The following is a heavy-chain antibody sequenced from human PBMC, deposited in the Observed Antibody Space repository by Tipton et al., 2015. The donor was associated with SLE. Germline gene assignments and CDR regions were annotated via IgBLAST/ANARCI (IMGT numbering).Heavy chain of an antibody. J-gene: IGHJ4*02. V-gene: IGHV1-2*02. Sequence: QSGPEVKKPGASVKVSCKTSGYTFSVFLIHWIRQAPGQGLEWMGWINPRSGVTKYAQRFQGRVTLTSDTSINTAYLDLCRLRSDDTAVYYCARDNSPEFDYCGQGTLVTVSS. CDR2: INPRSGVT. D-gene: IGHD2/OR15-2a*01. CDR3: ARDNSPEFDY. CDR1: GYTFSVFL.